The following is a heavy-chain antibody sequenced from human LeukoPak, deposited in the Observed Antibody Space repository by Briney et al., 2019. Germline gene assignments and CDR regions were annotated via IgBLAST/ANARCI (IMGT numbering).Heavy chain of an antibody. D-gene: IGHD1-14*01. J-gene: IGHJ6*02. V-gene: IGHV1-3*01. CDR3: ARDRIGYKYYNGMDV. CDR1: GYIFTTYA. Sequence: ASVKVSCKASGYIFTTYAMHWVRQAPGQRLEWMGWINAANGNTKLSQKFQDRITIIRDKSANTAYMELSSLRSEDTAVYYCARDRIGYKYYNGMDVWGQGTTVTVSS. CDR2: INAANGNT.